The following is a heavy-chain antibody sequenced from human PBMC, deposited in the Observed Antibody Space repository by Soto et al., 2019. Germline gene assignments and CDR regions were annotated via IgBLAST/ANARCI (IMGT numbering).Heavy chain of an antibody. V-gene: IGHV4-30-4*01. Sequence: PSETLSLTCTVSGGSISSGDYYWSWIRQPPGKGLEWIGYIYYSGSTYYNPSLKSRVTISVDTSKNQFSLKLSSATAADTAVYYCARHGQLYNSGWYLNWFDPWGQGTLVTVSS. CDR3: ARHGQLYNSGWYLNWFDP. J-gene: IGHJ5*02. CDR2: IYYSGST. CDR1: GGSISSGDYY. D-gene: IGHD6-19*01.